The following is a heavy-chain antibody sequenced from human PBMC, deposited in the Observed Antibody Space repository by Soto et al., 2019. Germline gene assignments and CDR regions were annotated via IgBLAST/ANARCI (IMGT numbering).Heavy chain of an antibody. D-gene: IGHD5-18*01. Sequence: PGGSLRLSCAASGFTFSSYPMHWLRQAPGKGLEWVALLSYGGSDKYYADSVKGRFSISRDNSQNTLYLQMNSLRAEDTAVYYCARWNVQHDSYGYFWGQGTLVTVSS. V-gene: IGHV3-30-3*01. J-gene: IGHJ4*02. CDR2: LSYGGSDK. CDR3: ARWNVQHDSYGYF. CDR1: GFTFSSYP.